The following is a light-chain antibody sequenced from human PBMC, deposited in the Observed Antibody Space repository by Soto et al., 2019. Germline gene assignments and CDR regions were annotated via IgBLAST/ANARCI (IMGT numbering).Light chain of an antibody. CDR3: QQSYSTPWT. CDR2: AAS. CDR1: RSISSY. V-gene: IGKV1-39*01. Sequence: DIQMTQSPSSLSASVGDRVTITCRASRSISSYLNWYQQKPGEAPKLLIYAASNLESGVPSRFSGSESGTDFILTITSLQPEDSATYYCQQSYSTPWTFGQGTKVEIK. J-gene: IGKJ1*01.